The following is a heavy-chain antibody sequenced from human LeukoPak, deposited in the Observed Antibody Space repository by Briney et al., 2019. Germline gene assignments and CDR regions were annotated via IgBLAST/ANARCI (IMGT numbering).Heavy chain of an antibody. Sequence: SETLSLTCAVYGGSFSGYYWSWIRQPPGKGLEWVGEINHSGSTNYNPSLKSRVTISVDTSKNQFSLKLSSVTAADTAVYYCALSGCGSTSCFTFDPWGQGTLVTVSS. J-gene: IGHJ5*02. CDR3: ALSGCGSTSCFTFDP. CDR1: GGSFSGYY. D-gene: IGHD2-2*01. CDR2: INHSGST. V-gene: IGHV4-34*01.